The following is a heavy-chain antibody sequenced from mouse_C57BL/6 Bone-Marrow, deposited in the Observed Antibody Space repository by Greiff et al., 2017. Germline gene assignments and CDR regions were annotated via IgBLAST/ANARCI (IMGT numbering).Heavy chain of an antibody. D-gene: IGHD2-4*01. CDR2: INPNNGGT. CDR3: AHERGLSFAY. J-gene: IGHJ3*01. V-gene: IGHV1-18*01. Sequence: EVQLQQSGPELVKPGASVKIPCKASGYTFPDYNMDWVKQSHGKSLEWIGDINPNNGGTIYNQKFKGKATLTVDKSSSTAYMELRSLTSDDTAVYYCAHERGLSFAYWGQGTLVTVSA. CDR1: GYTFPDYN.